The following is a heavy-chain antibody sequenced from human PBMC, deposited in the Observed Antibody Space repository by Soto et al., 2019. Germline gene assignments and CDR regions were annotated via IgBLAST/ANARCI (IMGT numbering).Heavy chain of an antibody. V-gene: IGHV4-4*02. J-gene: IGHJ4*02. Sequence: SETLSLTCAVSGGSISSSNWWSWVRRPPGKELEWIGEIYPSGNTNYNPSLQCRVTISVDKSKNLFSLKVNFVTAADTAVYYCAKGMGVASGVPLEYWGQGTLVTVSS. CDR3: AKGMGVASGVPLEY. CDR1: GGSISSSNW. D-gene: IGHD1-1*01. CDR2: IYPSGNT.